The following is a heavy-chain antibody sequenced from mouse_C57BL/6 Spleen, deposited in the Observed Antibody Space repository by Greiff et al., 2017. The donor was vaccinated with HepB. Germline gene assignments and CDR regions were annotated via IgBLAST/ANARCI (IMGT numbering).Heavy chain of an antibody. CDR1: GYAFSSYW. CDR3: ARFDGYPAWFAY. J-gene: IGHJ3*01. D-gene: IGHD2-3*01. Sequence: VQLKESGAELVKPGASVKISCKASGYAFSSYWMNWVKQRPGKGLEWIGQIYPGDGDTNYNGKFKGKATLTADKSSSTAYMQLSSLTSEDSAVYFCARFDGYPAWFAYWGQGTLVTVSA. V-gene: IGHV1-80*01. CDR2: IYPGDGDT.